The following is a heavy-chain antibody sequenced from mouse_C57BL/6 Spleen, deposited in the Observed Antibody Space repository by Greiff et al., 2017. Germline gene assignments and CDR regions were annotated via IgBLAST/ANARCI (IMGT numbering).Heavy chain of an antibody. J-gene: IGHJ4*01. CDR1: GFSLTSYG. Sequence: QVHVKQSGPGLVQPSQSLSITCTVSGFSLTSYGVHWVRQSPGKGLEWLGMIWSGGSTDYNAAFISRLSISKDKSKSQVFFKMNSLQADDTAIYYCARRGDYAMDYWGQGTSVTVSS. V-gene: IGHV2-2*01. CDR3: ARRGDYAMDY. CDR2: IWSGGST.